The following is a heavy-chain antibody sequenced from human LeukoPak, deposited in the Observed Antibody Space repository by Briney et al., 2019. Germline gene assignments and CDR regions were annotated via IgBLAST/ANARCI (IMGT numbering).Heavy chain of an antibody. Sequence: PSETLSLTCAVSGYSISSGYYGGWIRQPPGQGLEWIGSIYHSGSTYYTPSLKSRVTISVDTSKNQFSLKLSSVTAADTAVYYCANWDCGDYDPADYWGQGTLVTVPS. CDR2: IYHSGST. D-gene: IGHD4-17*01. CDR1: GYSISSGYY. V-gene: IGHV4-38-2*01. J-gene: IGHJ4*02. CDR3: ANWDCGDYDPADY.